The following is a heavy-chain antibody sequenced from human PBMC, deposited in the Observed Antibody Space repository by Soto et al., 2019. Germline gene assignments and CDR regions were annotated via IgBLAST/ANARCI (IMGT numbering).Heavy chain of an antibody. CDR2: IYWDDDK. CDR3: AHRRASSGWKY. V-gene: IGHV2-5*02. Sequence: QITFKESGPTLVKPTQTLTLTCTFSGFSLSTSGVGVGWIRQPPGKALEWLALIYWDDDKRYSASLKSRLTITNDTTKNQVALTMTNMHPVDTATYYCAHRRASSGWKYWGQGTLVTVSS. D-gene: IGHD6-19*01. CDR1: GFSLSTSGVG. J-gene: IGHJ4*02.